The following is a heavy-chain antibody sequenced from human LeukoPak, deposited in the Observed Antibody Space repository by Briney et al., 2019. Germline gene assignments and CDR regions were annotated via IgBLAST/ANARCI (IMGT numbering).Heavy chain of an antibody. D-gene: IGHD3-22*01. CDR1: GGSINSSSYY. V-gene: IGHV4-39*07. Sequence: KPSETLSLTCTISGGSINSSSYYWGWIRQPPGKGLEWIGSIYYSGSTYYNPSLKSRVTMSVDTSKNQFSLKLSSVTAADTAVYYCAREGGVVVRVFAAFDIWGQGTMVTVSS. CDR3: AREGGVVVRVFAAFDI. J-gene: IGHJ3*02. CDR2: IYYSGST.